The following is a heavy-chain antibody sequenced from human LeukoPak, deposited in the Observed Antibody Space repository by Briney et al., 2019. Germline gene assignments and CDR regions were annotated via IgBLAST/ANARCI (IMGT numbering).Heavy chain of an antibody. Sequence: TGGSLRLSCAASGFTFSSYVMHWVRQAPGKGLEWVAIISYDGSNEYYADSVKGRFTISRDNSKNTLYLQMNSLRAEDTAVYYCARDVYDSSGYYWLYYYYYYMDVWGKGTTVTVSS. CDR2: ISYDGSNE. CDR1: GFTFSSYV. D-gene: IGHD3-22*01. V-gene: IGHV3-30*04. CDR3: ARDVYDSSGYYWLYYYYYYMDV. J-gene: IGHJ6*03.